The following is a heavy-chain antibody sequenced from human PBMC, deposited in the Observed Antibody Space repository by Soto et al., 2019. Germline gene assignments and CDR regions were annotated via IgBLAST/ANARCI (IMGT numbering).Heavy chain of an antibody. V-gene: IGHV3-49*03. CDR1: GFTFGDYA. CDR2: IRSKAYGGTT. D-gene: IGHD3-3*01. CDR3: TFGAGWSGYYNVPLFDY. J-gene: IGHJ4*02. Sequence: GGSLRLSCTASGFTFGDYAMSWFRQAPGKGLEWVGFIRSKAYGGTTEYAASVKGRFTISRDDSKSIAYLQMNSLKTEDTAVYYCTFGAGWSGYYNVPLFDYWGQGTLVTVSS.